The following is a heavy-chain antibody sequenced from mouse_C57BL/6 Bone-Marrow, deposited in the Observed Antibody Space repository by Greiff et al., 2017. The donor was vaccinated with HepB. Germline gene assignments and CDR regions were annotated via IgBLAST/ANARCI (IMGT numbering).Heavy chain of an antibody. CDR1: GFTFTDYY. Sequence: VQLKESGGGLVQPGGSLSLSCAASGFTFTDYYMSWVRQPPGKALEWLGFIRNKANGYTTEYSASVKGRFTISRDNSQSILYLQMNALRAEDSATYYCARFLNYDDGAGAMDYWGQGTSVTVSS. D-gene: IGHD2-4*01. CDR3: ARFLNYDDGAGAMDY. CDR2: IRNKANGYTT. V-gene: IGHV7-3*01. J-gene: IGHJ4*01.